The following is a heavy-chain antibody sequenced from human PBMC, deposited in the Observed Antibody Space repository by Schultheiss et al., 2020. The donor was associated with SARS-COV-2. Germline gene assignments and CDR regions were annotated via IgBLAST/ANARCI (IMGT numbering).Heavy chain of an antibody. CDR2: IYYSGST. CDR3: ARRNLITFGGVPLN. J-gene: IGHJ4*02. CDR1: GGSISSSSYY. D-gene: IGHD3-16*01. V-gene: IGHV4-39*01. Sequence: SETLSLTCTVSGGSISSSSYYWGWIRQPPGKGLEWIGSIYYSGSTYYNPSLKSRVTISVDTSKNQFSLKLSSVTAADTAVYYCARRNLITFGGVPLNWGQGILVTVSS.